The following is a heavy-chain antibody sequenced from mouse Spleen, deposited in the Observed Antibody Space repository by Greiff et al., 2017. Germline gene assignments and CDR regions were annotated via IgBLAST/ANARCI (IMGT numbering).Heavy chain of an antibody. D-gene: IGHD2-4*01. J-gene: IGHJ3*01. V-gene: IGHV1-81*01. CDR3: ALYYDYDGFAY. CDR2: IYPGSGST. CDR1: GYTFTDYV. Sequence: QVQLQQSGPELVKPGASVKMSCKASGYTFTDYVISWVKQRTGQGLEWIGEIYPGSGSTYYNEKFKGKATLTADKSSNTAYMQLSSLTSEDSAVYFCALYYDYDGFAYWGQGTLVTVSA.